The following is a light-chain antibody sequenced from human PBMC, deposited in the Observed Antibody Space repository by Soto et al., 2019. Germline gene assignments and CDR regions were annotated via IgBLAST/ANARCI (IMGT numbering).Light chain of an antibody. CDR1: QSVSSSY. V-gene: IGKV3-20*01. J-gene: IGKJ2*01. CDR3: QQYRT. CDR2: GAS. Sequence: EIVLTQSPGTLSLSPGERATLSCRASQSVSSSYFAWYQQKPGQPPRLLIYGASSRPTGIPDRFSGSGSGTDFTLTISRLEPEDFAVYYCQQYRTFGQGTKLEIK.